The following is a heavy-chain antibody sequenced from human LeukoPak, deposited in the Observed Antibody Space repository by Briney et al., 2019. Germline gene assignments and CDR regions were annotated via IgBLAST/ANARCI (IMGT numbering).Heavy chain of an antibody. CDR2: ISSTAGTT. J-gene: IGHJ4*02. V-gene: IGHV3-48*03. Sequence: GGSLRLSCAASGFTFRSYEMNWVRQAPGKGLEWVSYISSTAGTTYYADSVKGRLTISRDNAKNSLYLQMNSLRAEDTAVYFCARQQQQLWYDWGQGTLVTVSS. D-gene: IGHD5-18*01. CDR1: GFTFRSYE. CDR3: ARQQQQLWYD.